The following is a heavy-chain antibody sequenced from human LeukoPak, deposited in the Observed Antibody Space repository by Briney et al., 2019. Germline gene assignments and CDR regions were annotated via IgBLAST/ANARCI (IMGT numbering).Heavy chain of an antibody. V-gene: IGHV4-4*02. CDR1: GSSINCSNW. CDR3: ARGVPYYYYIDV. J-gene: IGHJ6*03. CDR2: NDHSGST. Sequence: SGSLSLTCAVSGSSINCSNWRCGVRPPPGKGLEWSGENDHSGSTNYNPSLKSRLTISVGKAKTQFSLNLSSVTAADTAVYYCARGVPYYYYIDVWGKGTTVTISS.